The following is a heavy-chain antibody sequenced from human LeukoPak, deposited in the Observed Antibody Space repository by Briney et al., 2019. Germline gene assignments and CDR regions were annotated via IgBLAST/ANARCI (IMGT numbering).Heavy chain of an antibody. CDR2: MNQDGSEK. CDR3: ARDDSGPDY. V-gene: IGHV3-7*01. D-gene: IGHD6-19*01. Sequence: GGSLGLSCAASGFTFRSYWMSWVRQAPGKGLEWVANMNQDGSEKYYVDSVKGRFTISRDNAENSLYLHMNSLRAEDTAVYYCARDDSGPDYWGQGTLVTVSS. J-gene: IGHJ4*02. CDR1: GFTFRSYW.